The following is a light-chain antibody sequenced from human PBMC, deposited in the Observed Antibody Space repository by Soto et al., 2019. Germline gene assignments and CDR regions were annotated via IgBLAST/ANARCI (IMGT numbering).Light chain of an antibody. Sequence: QSVLTQPPSASGSPGQSVTISCTGTSTDVGAYNYVSWYQQHPGKAPKLIIYEVTKRPSGVPDRFSGCKSGNTASLTVSGLQAEDEAGYYCGSHAGDSNLVFGGGTKLTVL. J-gene: IGLJ3*02. CDR2: EVT. CDR3: GSHAGDSNLV. V-gene: IGLV2-8*01. CDR1: STDVGAYNY.